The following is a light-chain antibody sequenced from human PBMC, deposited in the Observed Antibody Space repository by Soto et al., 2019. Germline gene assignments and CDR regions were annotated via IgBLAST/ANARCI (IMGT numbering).Light chain of an antibody. CDR3: SSFAGINNPLV. Sequence: QSVLTQPPSASGSPGQSVAISCTGTSSDVGGSNYVSWYQHHPGKAPKLMIYEVNKRPSGVPNRFSGSKSGNTASLTVSELQAEDEADYYCSSFAGINNPLVFGGGTKLTVL. CDR2: EVN. V-gene: IGLV2-8*01. J-gene: IGLJ2*01. CDR1: SSDVGGSNY.